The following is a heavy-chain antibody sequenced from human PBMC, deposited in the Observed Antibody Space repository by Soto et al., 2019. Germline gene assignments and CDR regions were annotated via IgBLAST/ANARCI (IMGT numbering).Heavy chain of an antibody. CDR2: VYHSGST. CDR3: ATRPPCGVWVGVYDF. V-gene: IGHV4-59*01. Sequence: SETLSLTCTVSGGSISSYYWSWIRQPPGKGLDWIGYVYHSGSTNYNPSLKSRVTISVDTSKKQFSLKLSSVTAADTAVYYCATRPPCGVWVGVYDFWSQGTLVTVSS. D-gene: IGHD3-16*01. CDR1: GGSISSYY. J-gene: IGHJ4*02.